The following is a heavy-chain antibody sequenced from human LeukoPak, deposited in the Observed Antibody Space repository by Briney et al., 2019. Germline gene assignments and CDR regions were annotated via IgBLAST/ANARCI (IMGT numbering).Heavy chain of an antibody. CDR3: ARGGGQQWLSFDY. J-gene: IGHJ4*02. V-gene: IGHV3-66*01. CDR2: IYSGGSA. D-gene: IGHD6-19*01. CDR1: GFTVSSNY. Sequence: PGGSLRLSCAASGFTVSSNYMSWVRQAPGKGLEWVSVIYSGGSAYYADSVKGRFTISRNNSKNTLYLQMNSLRAEDTAVYYCARGGGQQWLSFDYWGQGTLVTVSS.